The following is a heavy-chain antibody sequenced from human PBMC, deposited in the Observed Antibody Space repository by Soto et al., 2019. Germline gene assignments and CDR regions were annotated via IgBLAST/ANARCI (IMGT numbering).Heavy chain of an antibody. CDR2: ISGSGGST. CDR1: GCTFSSYA. CDR3: AKDLYPCPIGVVVAAYD. J-gene: IGHJ4*02. Sequence: EVQLFESGGGLVQPGGSLSLSCAASGCTFSSYAMNWFRQAPGKGLEWVSVISGSGGSTYYADSVKGRFTISRDNSKNTLDLKMNSRGAEDTAVYHYAKDLYPCPIGVVVAAYDRGQGTLVTVSS. V-gene: IGHV3-23*01. D-gene: IGHD2-15*01.